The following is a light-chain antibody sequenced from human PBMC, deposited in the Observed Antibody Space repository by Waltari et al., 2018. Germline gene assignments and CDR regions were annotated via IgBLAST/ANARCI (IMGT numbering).Light chain of an antibody. CDR3: QQYYSTPLT. J-gene: IGKJ5*01. CDR2: WAS. Sequence: DFVMTQSPDSLAVSLGERATINCKSSQSVLSSSTNQNYLTWYQQKPGQPPKLLIYWASTRESGVPDRFSGSGSGTDFTLTISSLQAEDVAVYYCQQYYSTPLTFGQGTRLEI. V-gene: IGKV4-1*01. CDR1: QSVLSSSTNQNY.